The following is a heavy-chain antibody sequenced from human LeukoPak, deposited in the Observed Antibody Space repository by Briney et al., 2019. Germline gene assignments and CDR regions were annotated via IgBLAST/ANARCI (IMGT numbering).Heavy chain of an antibody. CDR1: GFTFSSYA. D-gene: IGHD3-22*01. CDR2: ISGSGDGT. Sequence: GGSLRLSCAASGFTFSSYAMSWVRQAPGKGLEWVGAISGSGDGTYYADSVEGRFTISRDNSKNTLYLQMNSLRAEDTAVYYCAAGPTMIVVVITYWGQGTLVTVSS. V-gene: IGHV3-23*01. J-gene: IGHJ4*02. CDR3: AAGPTMIVVVITY.